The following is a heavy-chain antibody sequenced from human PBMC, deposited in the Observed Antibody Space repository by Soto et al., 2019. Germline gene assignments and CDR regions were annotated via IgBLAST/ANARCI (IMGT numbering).Heavy chain of an antibody. J-gene: IGHJ3*02. CDR1: GLPHSSFA. CDR2: IYGSGRGI. V-gene: IGHV3-23*05. CDR3: ASFMVRGAKADAFDI. Sequence: GGSLRLSCTASGLPHSSFAMMWVRQAPGKGLECVSGIYGSGRGIEYADSVKGRFTTSRDNAKNTVYLQMTGLRAEDTAVYYCASFMVRGAKADAFDIWGQGTMVTGS. D-gene: IGHD3-10*01.